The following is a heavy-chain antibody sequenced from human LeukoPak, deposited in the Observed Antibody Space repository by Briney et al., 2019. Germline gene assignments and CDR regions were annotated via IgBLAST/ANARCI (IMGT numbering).Heavy chain of an antibody. J-gene: IGHJ4*02. D-gene: IGHD6-19*01. V-gene: IGHV4-59*08. CDR1: GGSISSYY. CDR3: ARHWRFSSGRYFDY. CDR2: MYLIGRT. Sequence: ADTLSLTCTLSGGSISSYYWSWIRQPPGKGLEWIGYMYLIGRTNPNPSLNSRVTIPVDTSKNQFSLKLNSVTAADTAVYYCARHWRFSSGRYFDYWGQGTLVSVSS.